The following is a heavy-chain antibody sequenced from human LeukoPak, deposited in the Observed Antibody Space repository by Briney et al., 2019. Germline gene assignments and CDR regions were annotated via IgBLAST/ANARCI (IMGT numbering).Heavy chain of an antibody. CDR1: GYTFTSYG. J-gene: IGHJ4*02. CDR3: ARDLYGGKTNYFDY. V-gene: IGHV1-69*13. CDR2: IIPIFGTA. Sequence: ASVKVSCKASGYTFTSYGISWVRQAPGQGLEWMGGIIPIFGTANYAQKFQGRVTITADESTSTAHMELSSLRSEDTAVYYCARDLYGGKTNYFDYWGQGTLVTVSS. D-gene: IGHD4-23*01.